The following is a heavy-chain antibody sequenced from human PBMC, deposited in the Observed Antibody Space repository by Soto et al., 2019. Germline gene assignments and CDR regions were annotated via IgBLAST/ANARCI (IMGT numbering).Heavy chain of an antibody. CDR1: NESFSDYY. Sequence: SETLSLTCAVYNESFSDYYWTWVRQPPGKGLEWIGEINHSGSTNYNPSLKSRVTISVDASKNQFSLKVNSVTAADTALYFCARGYITASFNWFDPWGQGTLVTVSS. CDR3: ARGYITASFNWFDP. D-gene: IGHD2-2*02. J-gene: IGHJ5*02. CDR2: INHSGST. V-gene: IGHV4-34*01.